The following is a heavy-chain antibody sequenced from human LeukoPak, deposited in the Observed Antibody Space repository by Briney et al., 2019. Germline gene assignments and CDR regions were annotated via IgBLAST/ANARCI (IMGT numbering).Heavy chain of an antibody. D-gene: IGHD1-26*01. J-gene: IGHJ5*02. CDR1: GFTFSSYA. CDR2: ISGSGGNT. Sequence: GGSLRLSCAASGFTFSSYAMTWVRQAPGKGLEWVSGISGSGGNTYYTDSVRGRLSISRDNSKNTLYLQVNSLRAEDTAVYYCARDNSVGDNAWWFDPWGQGTLVTVSS. CDR3: ARDNSVGDNAWWFDP. V-gene: IGHV3-23*01.